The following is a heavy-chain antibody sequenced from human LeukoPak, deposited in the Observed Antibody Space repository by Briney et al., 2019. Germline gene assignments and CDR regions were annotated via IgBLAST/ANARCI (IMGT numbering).Heavy chain of an antibody. D-gene: IGHD1-26*01. CDR2: IKAKAHGGTI. CDR3: TTDGVGVEGATYDN. CDR1: GFTFVNAW. Sequence: PGGSLRLSCAASGFTFVNAWMAWVRQAPGKGLEWVGRIKAKAHGGTIEYAAPVKGRFTISRDDSKNTLYLQMNSLKTEDTAVYYCTTDGVGVEGATYDNWGQGTLVSVSS. J-gene: IGHJ4*02. V-gene: IGHV3-15*01.